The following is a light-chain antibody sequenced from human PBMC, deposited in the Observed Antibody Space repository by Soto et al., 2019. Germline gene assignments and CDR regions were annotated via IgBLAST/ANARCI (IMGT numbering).Light chain of an antibody. CDR2: WAS. CDR1: RSLSYNSNNRTR. Sequence: SPLSCWSSRSLSYNSNNRTRLAWYQQRPGQSPKLLIYWASTRESGVPDRFSGSGYGTDFTLTISSLQAADVAVYYCQQYYIPPLTFGPGTKVDLK. J-gene: IGKJ3*01. V-gene: IGKV4-1*01. CDR3: QQYYIPPLT.